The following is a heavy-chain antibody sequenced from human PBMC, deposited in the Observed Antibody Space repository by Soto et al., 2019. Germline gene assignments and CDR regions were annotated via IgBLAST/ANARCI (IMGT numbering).Heavy chain of an antibody. CDR1: GFTFSSHA. CDR3: AKSRHYDILTGSEAYDAFDI. Sequence: GGSLRLSCAASGFTFSSHAMSWVRQAPGKGLEWVSAISGSGGSTYYADSVKGRFTISRDNSKNTLYLQMNSLRAEDTAVYYCAKSRHYDILTGSEAYDAFDIWGQGTMVTVSS. V-gene: IGHV3-23*01. J-gene: IGHJ3*02. D-gene: IGHD3-9*01. CDR2: ISGSGGST.